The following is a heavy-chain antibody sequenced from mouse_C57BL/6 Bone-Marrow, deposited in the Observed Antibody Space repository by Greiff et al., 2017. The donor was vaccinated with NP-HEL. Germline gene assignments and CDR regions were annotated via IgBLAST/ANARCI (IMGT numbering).Heavy chain of an antibody. CDR2: ISSGGSYT. CDR1: GFTFSSYG. D-gene: IGHD1-1*01. Sequence: EVQGVESGGDLVKPGGSLKLSCAASGFTFSSYGMSWVRQTPDKRLEWVATISSGGSYTYYPDSVKGRFTISRDNAKNTLYLQMSSLKSEDTASYYCARHRLLFYYAMDYWGQGTSVTVSS. J-gene: IGHJ4*01. V-gene: IGHV5-6*01. CDR3: ARHRLLFYYAMDY.